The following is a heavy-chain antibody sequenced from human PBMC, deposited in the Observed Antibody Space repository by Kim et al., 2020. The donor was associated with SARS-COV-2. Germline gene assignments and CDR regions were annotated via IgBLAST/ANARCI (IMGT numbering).Heavy chain of an antibody. CDR1: GFTFSDYY. CDR2: ISSSGSTI. J-gene: IGHJ4*02. D-gene: IGHD3-9*01. V-gene: IGHV3-11*01. CDR3: ARAGIRYFDWLLFDD. Sequence: GGSLRLSCAASGFTFSDYYMSWIRQAPGKGLEWVSYISSSGSTIYYADSVKGRFTISRDNAKNSLYLQMNSLRAEDTAVYYCARAGIRYFDWLLFDDWGQGTLVTVSS.